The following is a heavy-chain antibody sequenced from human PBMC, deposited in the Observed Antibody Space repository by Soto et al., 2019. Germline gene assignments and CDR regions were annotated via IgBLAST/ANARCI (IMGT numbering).Heavy chain of an antibody. CDR2: INTYNGNT. Sequence: QVQLVQSGAEVKKPGASVKVSCKASGYTFTNYGISWVRQAPGQGLEWMGWINTYNGNTNYAQKPQXXXTXXTDTSTSTAYMELRSLGSDDTAVYYCARDWFGVDYWGQGPLVTVSS. D-gene: IGHD3-16*01. CDR1: GYTFTNYG. CDR3: ARDWFGVDY. J-gene: IGHJ4*02. V-gene: IGHV1-18*01.